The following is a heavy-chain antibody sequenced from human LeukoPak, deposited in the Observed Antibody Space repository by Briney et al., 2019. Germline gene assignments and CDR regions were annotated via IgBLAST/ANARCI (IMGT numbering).Heavy chain of an antibody. CDR2: ISGSGGST. Sequence: GGSLRLSCAASGFTLSSYAMSWVRQAPGKGLEWVSAISGSGGSTYYADSVKGRFTISRDNSKNTLYLQMNSLRAEDTAVYYCAKPTQIAAVEYYYGMDVWGQGTTVTVSS. V-gene: IGHV3-23*01. CDR3: AKPTQIAAVEYYYGMDV. J-gene: IGHJ6*02. CDR1: GFTLSSYA. D-gene: IGHD6-13*01.